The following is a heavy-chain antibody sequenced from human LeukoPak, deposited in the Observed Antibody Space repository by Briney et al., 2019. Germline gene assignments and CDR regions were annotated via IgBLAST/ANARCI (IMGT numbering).Heavy chain of an antibody. CDR3: AGARHGDYRWDY. J-gene: IGHJ4*02. CDR2: IHSADSNT. CDR1: GYSFTNYW. Sequence: EESLKISCKDSGYSFTNYWIGWVRQMPGKGLEWMGIIHSADSNTKYSPSFQGQVTISADKSISTAYLQWSGLKASDIAMYYCAGARHGDYRWDYWGQGTLVTVSS. V-gene: IGHV5-51*01. D-gene: IGHD4-17*01.